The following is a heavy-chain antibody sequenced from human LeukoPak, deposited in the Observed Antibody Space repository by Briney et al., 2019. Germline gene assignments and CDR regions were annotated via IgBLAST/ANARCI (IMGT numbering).Heavy chain of an antibody. CDR1: GGSISSGGYY. V-gene: IGHV4-31*03. D-gene: IGHD6-19*01. CDR2: IYYSGST. CDR3: ARGREFGGVAVAGYHLDY. J-gene: IGHJ4*02. Sequence: KSSETLSLTCTVSGGSISSGGYYWSWIRQHPGKGLEWIGYIYYSGSTYYNPSLKSRVTISVDKSRNQFSLKLSSVTAADTAVYYCARGREFGGVAVAGYHLDYWGQGTLVTVSS.